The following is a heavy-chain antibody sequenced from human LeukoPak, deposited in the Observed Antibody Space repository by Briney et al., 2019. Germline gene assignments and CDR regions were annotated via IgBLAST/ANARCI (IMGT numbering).Heavy chain of an antibody. CDR3: ARHPQLDY. CDR1: GGSISSTTTDY. V-gene: IGHV4-39*01. CDR2: INYGGST. J-gene: IGHJ4*02. Sequence: SETLSLTCTVSGGSISSTTTDYWGWIRQPPGKGLEWIGAINYGGSTYYSPSLKSRVTISVDTSKNQFSLKLSSVTAADTALYYCARHPQLDYWGQGTLVTVSS.